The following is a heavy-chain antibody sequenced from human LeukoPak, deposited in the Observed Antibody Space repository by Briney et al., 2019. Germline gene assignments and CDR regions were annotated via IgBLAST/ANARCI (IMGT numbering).Heavy chain of an antibody. CDR2: ICPGDSDT. J-gene: IGHJ4*02. V-gene: IGHV5-51*01. CDR3: ARHTTVGGSLRFDY. CDR1: GYGFSSYW. D-gene: IGHD4-23*01. Sequence: GASLKISCKGSGYGFSSYWIGWVRQLPGKGLEYMGIICPGDSDTRYSQSFQGQVTISADKSITTAYLQWSSLKASDTAMYYCARHTTVGGSLRFDYWGQGTLVSVSS.